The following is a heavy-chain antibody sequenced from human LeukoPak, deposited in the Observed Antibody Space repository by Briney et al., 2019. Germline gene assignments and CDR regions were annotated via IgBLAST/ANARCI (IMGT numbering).Heavy chain of an antibody. V-gene: IGHV3-23*01. J-gene: IGHJ4*02. Sequence: GGSLRLSCAASGFTFSSYAMSWVRQAPGKGLEWVSAISGGSTYYADSVKGRFTISRDNSKNTLYLQMNSLRAEDTAVYYCAKTHYVLLWFGESQGDFDYWGQGTLVTVSS. CDR2: ISGGST. CDR3: AKTHYVLLWFGESQGDFDY. D-gene: IGHD3-10*01. CDR1: GFTFSSYA.